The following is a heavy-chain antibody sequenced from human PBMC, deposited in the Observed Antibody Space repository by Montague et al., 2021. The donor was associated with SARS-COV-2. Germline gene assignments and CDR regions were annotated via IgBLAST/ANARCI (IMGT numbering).Heavy chain of an antibody. CDR3: VREKAGGLRNVFDI. CDR1: GFSIGSGDH. Sequence: SETLSLTCTVSGFSIGSGDHCGCLRQHPGKGLQGIGSIYHSGTTXYNPSFQSRLTMSIDTSTNQFSLRMTSVTAAETAVFFCVREKAGGLRNVFDIWGQGTTVTVSS. J-gene: IGHJ3*02. CDR2: IYHSGTT. V-gene: IGHV4-38-2*02.